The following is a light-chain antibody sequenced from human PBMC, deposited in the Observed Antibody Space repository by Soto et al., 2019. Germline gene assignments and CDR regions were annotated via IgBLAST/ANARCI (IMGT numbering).Light chain of an antibody. V-gene: IGKV3-11*01. J-gene: IGKJ5*01. CDR2: GAS. CDR3: QQRSNLVS. Sequence: ESVMTHSPGPLFLYPGERATLSCRASQSVSSNLAWYQQKPGQAPRLLIYGASTRATGIPARFSGSGSGTDFTLTISSLEPEDFAVYCCQQRSNLVSFGPGTRLEI. CDR1: QSVSSN.